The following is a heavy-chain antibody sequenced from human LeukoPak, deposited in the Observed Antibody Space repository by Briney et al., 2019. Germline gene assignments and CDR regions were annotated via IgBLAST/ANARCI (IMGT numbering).Heavy chain of an antibody. Sequence: GSLRLSCAASGFTFSSYWMSWIRQPPGKGLEWIGEINQSGSTNYNPSLKSRVTISIDTSKNHFSLKLSSVTAADTAVYYCARLRSGGQVAGVYFDYWGQGTLVTVSS. CDR2: INQSGST. V-gene: IGHV4-34*01. D-gene: IGHD6-19*01. J-gene: IGHJ4*02. CDR3: ARLRSGGQVAGVYFDY. CDR1: GFTFSSYW.